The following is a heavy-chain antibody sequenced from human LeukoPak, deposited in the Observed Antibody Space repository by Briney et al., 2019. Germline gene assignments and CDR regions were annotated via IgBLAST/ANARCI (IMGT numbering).Heavy chain of an antibody. J-gene: IGHJ4*02. Sequence: GGSLRLSCAASGFTFSSYAMSWVRQAPGKGLEWVSAISGSGGSTYCADSVKGRFTITRDNSKNTLYLQMNSLRAEDTAVYYCADYGSGNYDYWGQGTLVTVSS. V-gene: IGHV3-23*01. D-gene: IGHD3-10*01. CDR3: ADYGSGNYDY. CDR1: GFTFSSYA. CDR2: ISGSGGST.